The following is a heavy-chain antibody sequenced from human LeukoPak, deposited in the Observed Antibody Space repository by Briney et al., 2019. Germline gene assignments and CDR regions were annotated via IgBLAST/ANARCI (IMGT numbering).Heavy chain of an antibody. V-gene: IGHV1-2*02. Sequence: ASVKVSCKASGYTFTGYYMHWVRQAPGQGLEWMGWINPNSGGTNYAQKFQGGVSMTRDTSITTAYMELSRLRSDDTAVYYCARVKLVTPSPIDYWGQGTLVTVSS. CDR3: ARVKLVTPSPIDY. CDR2: INPNSGGT. D-gene: IGHD4-23*01. J-gene: IGHJ4*02. CDR1: GYTFTGYY.